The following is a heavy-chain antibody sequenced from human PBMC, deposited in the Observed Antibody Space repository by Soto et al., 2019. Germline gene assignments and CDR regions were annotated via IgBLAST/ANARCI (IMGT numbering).Heavy chain of an antibody. J-gene: IGHJ4*02. CDR1: GFTFSSYA. CDR3: ANAKAYYYGPGSSDY. D-gene: IGHD3-10*01. V-gene: IGHV3-23*01. Sequence: EVQLLESGGGLVQPGGSLRLSCAASGFTFSSYAMSWVRQAPGKGLEWVSAISGSGGSTYYADSVKGRFTISRDNSKNTLYLQMNSLRAEDTAVYYCANAKAYYYGPGSSDYWGQGTLVTVSS. CDR2: ISGSGGST.